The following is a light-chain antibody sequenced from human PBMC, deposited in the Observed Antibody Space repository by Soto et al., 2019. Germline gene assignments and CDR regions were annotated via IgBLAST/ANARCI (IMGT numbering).Light chain of an antibody. CDR2: GAS. V-gene: IGKV3-15*01. CDR3: QQLNTYPET. Sequence: EMVMTQSPATLSVSPGERATLSCRASQSVSSNLAWYQQKPGQAPRLLIYGASTRATGIPARFSGSGSGTEFTLTISSLQPEDFATYYCQQLNTYPETFGQGTKVDIK. CDR1: QSVSSN. J-gene: IGKJ1*01.